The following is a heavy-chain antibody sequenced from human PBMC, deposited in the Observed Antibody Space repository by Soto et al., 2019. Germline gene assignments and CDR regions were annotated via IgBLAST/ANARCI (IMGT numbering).Heavy chain of an antibody. Sequence: PGGSLRLSCAASGFTFSSYSMNWVRQAPGKGLEWVSSISSSGSTIYYADSVKGRFTISRDNAKNSLYLQMNSLRAEDTAVYYCARGLSCISTSCHVGPVDVWGQGTTVTVSS. J-gene: IGHJ6*02. CDR3: ARGLSCISTSCHVGPVDV. CDR2: ISSSGSTI. D-gene: IGHD2-2*01. V-gene: IGHV3-21*04. CDR1: GFTFSSYS.